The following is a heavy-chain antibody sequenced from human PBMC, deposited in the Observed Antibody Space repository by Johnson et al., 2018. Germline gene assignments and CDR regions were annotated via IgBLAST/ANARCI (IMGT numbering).Heavy chain of an antibody. CDR2: MVVGRGNT. CDR1: GFTFRSSV. J-gene: IGHJ6*03. V-gene: IGHV1-58*02. D-gene: IGHD4-11*01. CDR3: AVMTTDMDV. Sequence: QLVQSGPEVKKPGTSVKVSCKASGFTFRSSVMQWVRQARGQRLEWLGWMVVGRGNTKYAQKFQERVTITRDMSTRTAYMELSSLRAEDTAVYYCAVMTTDMDVWGKGTTVTVSS.